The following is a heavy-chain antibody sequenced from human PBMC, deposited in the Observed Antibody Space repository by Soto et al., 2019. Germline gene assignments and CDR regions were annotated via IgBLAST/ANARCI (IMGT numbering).Heavy chain of an antibody. D-gene: IGHD3-22*01. Sequence: GESLKISCKGSGYIFTSYWISWGRQMPGKGLEWMGRIDPSDSYTNYSPSFQGHVTISADKSISTAYLQWSSLKASDTAMYYCASTYYYDSSGYAKWFDYWGQGTLVTVSS. J-gene: IGHJ4*02. CDR1: GYIFTSYW. V-gene: IGHV5-10-1*01. CDR3: ASTYYYDSSGYAKWFDY. CDR2: IDPSDSYT.